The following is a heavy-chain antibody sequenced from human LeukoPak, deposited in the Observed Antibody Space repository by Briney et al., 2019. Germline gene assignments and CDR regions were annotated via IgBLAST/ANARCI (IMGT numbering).Heavy chain of an antibody. CDR2: IYYSGST. V-gene: IGHV4-59*01. CDR1: GGSLTNYY. CDR3: ARVAKHFRGGLSFYYMDV. D-gene: IGHD3-10*01. Sequence: PSETPSLTCTVSGGSLTNYYWSWIRQPPGKGLDWIGHIYYSGSTNYNPSLKSRVTISLDTSKNQFSLKVISVTAADTAVYYCARVAKHFRGGLSFYYMDVWGKGTTVTISS. J-gene: IGHJ6*03.